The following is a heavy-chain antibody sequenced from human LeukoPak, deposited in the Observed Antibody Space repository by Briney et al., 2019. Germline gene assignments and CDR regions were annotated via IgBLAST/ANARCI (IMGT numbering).Heavy chain of an antibody. Sequence: GGSLRLSCTASGFTVSGGYMSWVRQAPGKGLEWVSLIYGGGGRTHADSVKGRFTVFSRDLRNKVLHQKNSLRTADNAAFYCCGPTTVPLNWYFDLWGRGTLVTVSS. D-gene: IGHD4-17*01. CDR1: GFTVSGGY. CDR3: CGPTTVPLNWYFDL. V-gene: IGHV3-53*01. CDR2: IYGGGGR. J-gene: IGHJ2*01.